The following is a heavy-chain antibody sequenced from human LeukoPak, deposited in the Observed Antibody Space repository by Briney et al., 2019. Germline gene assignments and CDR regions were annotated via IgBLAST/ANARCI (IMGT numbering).Heavy chain of an antibody. D-gene: IGHD3-3*01. Sequence: GGSLRLSCVGSGFTFSSFGTHWVRQAPGKGLEWVAVISYDGSNKYYADSVKGRFTISRDNSKNTLYLQMNSLRAEDTAVYYCARDGAAIFGVVTPGYYYYYYMDVWGKGTTVTVSS. CDR3: ARDGAAIFGVVTPGYYYYYYMDV. V-gene: IGHV3-30*03. CDR2: ISYDGSNK. CDR1: GFTFSSFG. J-gene: IGHJ6*03.